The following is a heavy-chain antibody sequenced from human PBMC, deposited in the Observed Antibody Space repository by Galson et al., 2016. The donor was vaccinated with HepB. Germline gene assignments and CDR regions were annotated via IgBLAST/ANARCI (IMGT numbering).Heavy chain of an antibody. CDR3: AGATHGNTWFDY. CDR1: GYYSSNYR. J-gene: IGHJ4*02. CDR2: IYFGGFET. D-gene: IGHD4/OR15-4a*01. Sequence: QSGAEVKKSGESLKISCKSSGYYSSNYRIAWVRQMPGTGLEWLGLIYFGGFETRYSPSFQGRVIVSADRSINTAYLQWGSLEASDTAMYYCAGATHGNTWFDYWGQGTQVTVSS. V-gene: IGHV5-51*01.